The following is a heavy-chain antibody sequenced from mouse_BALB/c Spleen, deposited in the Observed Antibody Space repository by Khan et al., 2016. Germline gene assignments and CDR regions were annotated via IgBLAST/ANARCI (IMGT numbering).Heavy chain of an antibody. CDR1: EFTFSSYA. V-gene: IGHV5-6-5*01. CDR2: ISSGGNT. J-gene: IGHJ2*01. Sequence: EVELVESGGGLVKPGGSLKLSCAASEFTFSSYAMSWVRQTPEKRLEWVASISSGGNTFYPDSLKGRFTISRDTARNILYLQMSSLRSEDTAMYYCTRGVTTVVDYFDYWGQGTTLTVSS. D-gene: IGHD1-1*01. CDR3: TRGVTTVVDYFDY.